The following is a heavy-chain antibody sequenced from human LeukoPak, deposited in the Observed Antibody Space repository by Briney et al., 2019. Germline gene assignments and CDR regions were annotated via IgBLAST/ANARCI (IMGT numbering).Heavy chain of an antibody. CDR2: MNPNSGDA. Sequence: ASVKVSCKASGHTFTTYDINWARQATGQGVEWMGWMNPNSGDAGYAPKFQSRVTMTRNTSITTAYMEVTNLKSEDTAVYYCARVRSYGSMSIWGQGTLVTVSS. J-gene: IGHJ4*02. CDR3: ARVRSYGSMSI. V-gene: IGHV1-8*01. D-gene: IGHD3-10*01. CDR1: GHTFTTYD.